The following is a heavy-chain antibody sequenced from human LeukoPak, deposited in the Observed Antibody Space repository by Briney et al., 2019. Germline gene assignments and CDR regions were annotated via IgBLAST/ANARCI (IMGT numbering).Heavy chain of an antibody. J-gene: IGHJ4*02. CDR3: AKDPYGTRYFDY. D-gene: IGHD2-2*01. CDR2: LSGSGYNT. Sequence: GGSLRLSCAASGFTFSSHALSWVRQAPGKGLEWVSSLSGSGYNTYYADSVKGRFTISRDNSKSTVYLQMNSLRAEDTAVYYCAKDPYGTRYFDYWGQGTLVTVSS. CDR1: GFTFSSHA. V-gene: IGHV3-23*01.